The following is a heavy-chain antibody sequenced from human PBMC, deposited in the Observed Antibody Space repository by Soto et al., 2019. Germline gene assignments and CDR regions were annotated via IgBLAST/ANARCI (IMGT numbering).Heavy chain of an antibody. J-gene: IGHJ4*02. D-gene: IGHD3-16*01. CDR1: GLSVTSDRY. CDR2: AYYRGGT. Sequence: SDTLSLTCTVSGLSVTSDRYWNWIRQAPGKGLEWIGYAYYRGGTRYNPSLQSRLTISVDTSKNQFSLSLSSVTPTDTAVYYCARDLGQGNTPAHNYFDFWGQGSLVTVS. CDR3: ARDLGQGNTPAHNYFDF. V-gene: IGHV4-61*01.